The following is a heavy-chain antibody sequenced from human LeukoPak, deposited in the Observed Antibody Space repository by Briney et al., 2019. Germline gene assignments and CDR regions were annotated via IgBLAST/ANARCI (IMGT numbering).Heavy chain of an antibody. V-gene: IGHV3-21*04. CDR3: GKDISAGGMDV. CDR1: GFTFSSYN. CDR2: ISLSSGYM. D-gene: IGHD3-10*01. J-gene: IGHJ6*02. Sequence: GGSLRLSCAASGFTFSSYNMNWVRQAPGKGLEWISSISLSSGYMYYADSVKGRFTISRDNAKNSLYLQMNSLRAEDTALYYCGKDISAGGMDVWGQGTTVTVSS.